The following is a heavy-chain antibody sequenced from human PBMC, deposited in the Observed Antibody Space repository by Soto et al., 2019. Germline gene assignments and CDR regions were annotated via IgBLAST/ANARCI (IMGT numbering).Heavy chain of an antibody. CDR3: ANGGTGEGYFDN. Sequence: PGGSLRLSGVASGFTFSSYSISWVRKAPGKGLEWVSAISANGVTTYYIDSVKGRFTISRDNSKNTVYLQMNSLRAEDTAIYYCANGGTGEGYFDNLGQGALVTFSS. J-gene: IGHJ4*02. CDR2: ISANGVTT. D-gene: IGHD7-27*01. V-gene: IGHV3-23*02. CDR1: GFTFSSYS.